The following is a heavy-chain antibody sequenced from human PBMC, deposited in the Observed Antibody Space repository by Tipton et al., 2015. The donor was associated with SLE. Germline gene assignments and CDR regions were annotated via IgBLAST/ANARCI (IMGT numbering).Heavy chain of an antibody. V-gene: IGHV4-39*07. CDR1: GGSISSSNYF. Sequence: TLSLTCTVSGGSISSSNYFWGWIRQPPGRGLEWIGSFYHSGATYYNPSLKSRVTMSVDTSKTQFSLNLSSLTAADTAIYHCARVVTVGATHYYDVDVWGPGTTVTVSS. D-gene: IGHD2-15*01. J-gene: IGHJ6*02. CDR2: FYHSGAT. CDR3: ARVVTVGATHYYDVDV.